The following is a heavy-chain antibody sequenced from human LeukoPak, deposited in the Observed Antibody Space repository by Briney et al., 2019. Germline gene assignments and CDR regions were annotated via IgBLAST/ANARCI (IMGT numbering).Heavy chain of an antibody. J-gene: IGHJ4*02. CDR1: GFTFSSYE. CDR3: ARYWRDHDYGDYAPPETFDY. Sequence: PGGCLRLSCAASGFTFSSYEMNWVRQAPGKGLEWVSYISSSGSTIYYADSVKGRFTISRDNAKNSLYLQMNSLRAEDTAVYYCARYWRDHDYGDYAPPETFDYWGQGTLVTVSS. CDR2: ISSSGSTI. D-gene: IGHD4-17*01. V-gene: IGHV3-48*03.